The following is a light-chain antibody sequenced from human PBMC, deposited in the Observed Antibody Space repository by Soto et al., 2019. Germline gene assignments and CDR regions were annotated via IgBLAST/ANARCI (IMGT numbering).Light chain of an antibody. CDR2: EDN. CDR1: SSDVGSYKL. J-gene: IGLJ2*01. V-gene: IGLV2-23*01. Sequence: QSALTQPASVSGSTGQSITISCTGTSSDVGSYKLVSWYQQHPGKAPKLMIYEDNKRPSGVSNRFSGSKSGNTASLTISGLQAEDEADYYCFSYAGSTTYVVFGGGTKVTVL. CDR3: FSYAGSTTYVV.